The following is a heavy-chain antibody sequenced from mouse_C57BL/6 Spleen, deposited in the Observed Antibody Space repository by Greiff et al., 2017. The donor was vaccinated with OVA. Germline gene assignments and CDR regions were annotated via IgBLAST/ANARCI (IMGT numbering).Heavy chain of an antibody. CDR3: ARQPVEGLYYAMDY. J-gene: IGHJ4*01. V-gene: IGHV5-12*01. CDR1: GFTFSDYY. D-gene: IGHD1-1*01. CDR2: ISNGGGST. Sequence: EVQLVESGGGLVQPGGSLKLSCAASGFTFSDYYMYWVRQTPEKRLEWVAYISNGGGSTYYPDTVKGRFTISSDNAKNTLYLQMSRLKSEDTAMYYCARQPVEGLYYAMDYWGQGTSVTVSS.